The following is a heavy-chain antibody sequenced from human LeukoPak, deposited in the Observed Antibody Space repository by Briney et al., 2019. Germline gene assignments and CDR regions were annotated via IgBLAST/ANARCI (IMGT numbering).Heavy chain of an antibody. V-gene: IGHV1-2*02. CDR3: ARGASGGSPRLGRYYFDY. CDR2: INPNSGGT. Sequence: RASVKVSCKASGYTFTGYYMHWVRQAPGQGLEWMGWINPNSGGTNYAQKFQGRVTMTRDTSISTAYMELSRLRSDDTAVYCCARGASGGSPRLGRYYFDYWGQGTLVTVSS. D-gene: IGHD3-16*01. J-gene: IGHJ4*02. CDR1: GYTFTGYY.